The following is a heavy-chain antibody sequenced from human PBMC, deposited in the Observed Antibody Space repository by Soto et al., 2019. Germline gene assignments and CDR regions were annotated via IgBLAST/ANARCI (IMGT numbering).Heavy chain of an antibody. Sequence: GSLRLSCAASGFTFSSYGMHWVRQAPGKGLEWVAGIWYDGSNKYYADSVKGRFTISRDNSKNTLYLQMNSLRAEDTAVYYCAREPTCEHSSGYYLDYWGQGALVTVFS. V-gene: IGHV3-33*01. D-gene: IGHD3-22*01. CDR1: GFTFSSYG. J-gene: IGHJ4*02. CDR2: IWYDGSNK. CDR3: AREPTCEHSSGYYLDY.